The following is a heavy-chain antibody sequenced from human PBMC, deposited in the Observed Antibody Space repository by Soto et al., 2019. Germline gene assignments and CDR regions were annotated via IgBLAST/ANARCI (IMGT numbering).Heavy chain of an antibody. J-gene: IGHJ4*02. CDR1: GDTVSKFL. CDR2: IIPMFGTT. Sequence: QVELVQSGAEVKKPGSSVKVSCKASGDTVSKFLINWVRQAPGQGPEWMGGIIPMFGTTNYARKFRGRVTITADESTTTAYMELGSPQTDDTAVYYCAREIGYGDFSAALLDWGQGTLVTVSS. V-gene: IGHV1-69*01. CDR3: AREIGYGDFSAALLD. D-gene: IGHD4-17*01.